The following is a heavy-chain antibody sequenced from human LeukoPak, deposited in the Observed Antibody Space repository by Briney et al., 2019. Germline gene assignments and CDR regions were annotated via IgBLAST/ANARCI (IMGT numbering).Heavy chain of an antibody. CDR1: GFTTHYW. J-gene: IGHJ6*03. V-gene: IGHV3-7*01. D-gene: IGHD2/OR15-2a*01. CDR3: TGGSDKVLSGEYCYCMDV. CDR2: IDRDGRVQ. Sequence: PGGSLRLSCTASGFTTHYWLNWVRQSPGKGLEWVANIDRDGRVQHYVDSVEGRFTIPRDSAKNSLDLQMHSLKAEDTAVYYCTGGSDKVLSGEYCYCMDVWGKGTTVTVSS.